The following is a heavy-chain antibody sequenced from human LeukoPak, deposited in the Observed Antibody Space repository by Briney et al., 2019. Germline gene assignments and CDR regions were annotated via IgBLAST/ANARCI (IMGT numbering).Heavy chain of an antibody. CDR2: IRYDGSDS. J-gene: IGHJ3*01. V-gene: IGHV3-30*02. Sequence: GGSLRLSCSALGYTFSNYAMHWVRQAPGKGLDWVAFIRYDGSDSYYTDSVKGRFTISRDDSKKTLYLQMNSLRTEDTAVYYCVLLGVVIPPDTYDVWGQGTLVTVSS. D-gene: IGHD3-3*01. CDR3: VLLGVVIPPDTYDV. CDR1: GYTFSNYA.